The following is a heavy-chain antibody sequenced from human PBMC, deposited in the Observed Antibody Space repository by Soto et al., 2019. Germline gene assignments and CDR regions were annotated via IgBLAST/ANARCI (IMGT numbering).Heavy chain of an antibody. CDR1: GFTFSSYA. CDR3: ARDQADGYSSVWYLSAFDI. CDR2: ISYDGSNK. V-gene: IGHV3-30-3*01. J-gene: IGHJ3*02. D-gene: IGHD6-19*01. Sequence: GGSLRLSCAASGFTFSSYAMHWVRQAPGKGLEWVAVISYDGSNKYYADSVKGRFTISRDNSKNTLYLQMNSLRAEDTAVYYCARDQADGYSSVWYLSAFDIWGQGTMVTVSS.